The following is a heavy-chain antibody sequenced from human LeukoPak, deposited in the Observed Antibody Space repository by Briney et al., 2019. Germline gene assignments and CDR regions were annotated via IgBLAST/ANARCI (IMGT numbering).Heavy chain of an antibody. CDR1: GYTFTGYY. D-gene: IGHD6-13*01. V-gene: IGHV1-2*02. J-gene: IGHJ4*02. CDR3: ARDYSSSWGDHGLIIDY. Sequence: ASVKVSCKASGYTFTGYYMHWVRQAPGQGLEWMGWINPNSGGTNYAQKFQGRVTMTRDTFISTAYMELSRLRSDDTAVYYCARDYSSSWGDHGLIIDYWGQGTLVTVSS. CDR2: INPNSGGT.